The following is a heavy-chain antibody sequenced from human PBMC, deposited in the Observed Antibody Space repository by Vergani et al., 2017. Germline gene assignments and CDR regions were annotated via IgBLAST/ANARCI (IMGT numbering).Heavy chain of an antibody. D-gene: IGHD3-16*01. V-gene: IGHV4-38-2*02. J-gene: IGHJ3*02. Sequence: QVQLQESGPGLVKPSETLSLTCSVSGYSISRGYYWGWIRQPPGKGLEWIATVFHSGSAYYNPSLRRRVTVSVETSKNQFSLRLTTLTAADTAVYYCARQFWVSQGVGAFETWGGGTEVSVSS. CDR3: ARQFWVSQGVGAFET. CDR2: VFHSGSA. CDR1: GYSISRGYY.